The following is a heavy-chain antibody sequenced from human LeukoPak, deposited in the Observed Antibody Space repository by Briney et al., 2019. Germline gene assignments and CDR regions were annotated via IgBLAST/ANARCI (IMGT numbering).Heavy chain of an antibody. CDR3: ARVNGVGGLFDY. D-gene: IGHD2-8*01. J-gene: IGHJ4*02. Sequence: GASVKVSCKASGYTFTSYYMHWVRQAPGQGLEWMGIINPSGGSTSYAQKFQGRVTMTRDMSTSTVYMELSSLRSEDTAVYYCARVNGVGGLFDYWGQGTLVTVSS. CDR2: INPSGGST. V-gene: IGHV1-46*01. CDR1: GYTFTSYY.